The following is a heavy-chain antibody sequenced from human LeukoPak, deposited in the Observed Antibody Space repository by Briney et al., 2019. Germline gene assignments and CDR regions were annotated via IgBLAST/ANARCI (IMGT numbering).Heavy chain of an antibody. CDR1: GFTFSSCA. V-gene: IGHV3-30*01. Sequence: PGRSLRLSCAASGFTFSSCAMHWARQAPGKGLEWVAVISYDGSNKYYADSVKGRFTISRDNSKNTLYLQMNSLRAEDTAVYYCARDLDWFDPWGQGTLVTVSS. CDR3: ARDLDWFDP. J-gene: IGHJ5*02. CDR2: ISYDGSNK.